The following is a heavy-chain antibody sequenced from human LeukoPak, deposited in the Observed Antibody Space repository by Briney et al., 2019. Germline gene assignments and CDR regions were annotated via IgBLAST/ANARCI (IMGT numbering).Heavy chain of an antibody. CDR1: GGSISNSDYH. CDR3: AIEKYSISSVVFDN. V-gene: IGHV4-39*07. J-gene: IGHJ4*02. CDR2: IYYSGRT. Sequence: SETLSLTCTVSGGSISNSDYHWGWIRQPPGKGFEWIGSIYYSGRTYYNPSLESRVSISVDTSKNHFSLKLSSVTAADTAIYFCAIEKYSISSVVFDNWGQGTLVTVSS. D-gene: IGHD1-26*01.